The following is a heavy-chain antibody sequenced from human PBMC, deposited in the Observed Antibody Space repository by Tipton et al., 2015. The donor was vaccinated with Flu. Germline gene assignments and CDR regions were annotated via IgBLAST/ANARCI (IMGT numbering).Heavy chain of an antibody. CDR1: GYSISSGLY. D-gene: IGHD5-24*01. Sequence: TLSLTCTVSGYSISSGLYWGWIRQSPGKGLEWIGNIYHSGSTFYNPSLKSRVTISVDTSKNQFSLKLSSVTAADTAVYYCAIGDGYNFDYWGQGTLVTVSS. J-gene: IGHJ4*02. V-gene: IGHV4-38-2*02. CDR2: IYHSGST. CDR3: AIGDGYNFDY.